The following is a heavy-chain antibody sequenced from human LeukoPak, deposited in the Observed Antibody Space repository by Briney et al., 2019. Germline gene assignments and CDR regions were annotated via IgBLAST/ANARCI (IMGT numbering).Heavy chain of an antibody. V-gene: IGHV3-11*04. CDR3: ARSEKNYDFWTGEDY. CDR2: ISSSGSTL. CDR1: GFTFSDYY. Sequence: GGSLRLSCAASGFTFSDYYMTWIRQPPGKGLEWLSYISSSGSTLDYADSVKGRFTISRDNAKNSVSLQMNSLRAEDTAAYYCARSEKNYDFWTGEDYWGQGTLVTVSS. D-gene: IGHD3-3*01. J-gene: IGHJ4*02.